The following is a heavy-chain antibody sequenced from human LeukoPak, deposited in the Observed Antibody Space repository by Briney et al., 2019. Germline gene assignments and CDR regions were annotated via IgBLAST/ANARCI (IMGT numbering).Heavy chain of an antibody. D-gene: IGHD1-26*01. J-gene: IGHJ2*01. CDR1: GGSIVSSDW. CDR3: ARAAPYDWYFDL. Sequence: SETRSLTCAVSGGSIVSSDWWSWVRQPPGKGLEWIGEIYHSGITNYNPSLKSRLTISVDKSKNQFSLMLTSVTAADTAVYYCARAAPYDWYFDLWGRGTLVTVSS. V-gene: IGHV4-4*02. CDR2: IYHSGIT.